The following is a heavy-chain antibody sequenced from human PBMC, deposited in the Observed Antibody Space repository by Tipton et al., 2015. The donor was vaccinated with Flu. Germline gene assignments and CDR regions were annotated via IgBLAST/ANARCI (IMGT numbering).Heavy chain of an antibody. J-gene: IGHJ4*02. CDR3: AKGDFWSGYHQNYFDY. CDR1: GFTFDDYV. CDR2: ISWDGDST. Sequence: GSLRLSCAASGFTFDDYVMHWVRQAPGKGLEWVSLISWDGDSTYYADSVKGRFTISRDNSKNSLYLQMNSLGPEDTALYYCAKGDFWSGYHQNYFDYWGQGTLVTVSS. D-gene: IGHD3-3*01. V-gene: IGHV3-43D*04.